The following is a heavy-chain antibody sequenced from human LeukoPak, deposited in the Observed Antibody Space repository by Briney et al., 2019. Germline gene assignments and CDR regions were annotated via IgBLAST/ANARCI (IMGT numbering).Heavy chain of an antibody. CDR1: GGSISSSSYS. CDR3: ARHLTRSLRHYYDSSGY. CDR2: IYYSGST. D-gene: IGHD3-22*01. V-gene: IGHV4-39*01. J-gene: IGHJ4*02. Sequence: PSETLSLTCTVSGGSISSSSYSWGWIRQPPGKGLEWIGSIYYSGSTYYNPSLKSRVTISVDTSKNQFSLKLSSVTAADTAVYYCARHLTRSLRHYYDSSGYWGQGTLVTVSS.